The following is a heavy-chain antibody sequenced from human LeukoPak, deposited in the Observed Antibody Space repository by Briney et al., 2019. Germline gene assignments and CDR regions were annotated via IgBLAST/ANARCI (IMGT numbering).Heavy chain of an antibody. CDR3: AREWEQKRGAFDY. Sequence: GASVKVSCKASGYTFTAYGINWVRQAPGQGLEWMGWISAYNGNTKYAQKVQGRVTMTTDTFRSTAYMELRSLRSDDTAVYYCAREWEQKRGAFDYWGQGTLVAVSS. V-gene: IGHV1-18*01. CDR2: ISAYNGNT. J-gene: IGHJ4*02. CDR1: GYTFTAYG. D-gene: IGHD1/OR15-1a*01.